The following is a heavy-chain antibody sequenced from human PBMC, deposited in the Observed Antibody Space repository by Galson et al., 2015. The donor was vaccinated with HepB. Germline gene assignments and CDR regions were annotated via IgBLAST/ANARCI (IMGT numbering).Heavy chain of an antibody. D-gene: IGHD1-26*01. CDR3: ARERGYSGSYYSFDI. V-gene: IGHV3-48*04. J-gene: IGHJ3*02. CDR1: GFTFSSYS. CDR2: ISSSSSTI. Sequence: SLRLSCAASGFTFSSYSMNWVRQAPGKGLEWVSYISSSSSTIYYADSVKGRFTISRDNAKNSLYLQMNSLRAEDTAVYYCARERGYSGSYYSFDIWGQGTMVTVSS.